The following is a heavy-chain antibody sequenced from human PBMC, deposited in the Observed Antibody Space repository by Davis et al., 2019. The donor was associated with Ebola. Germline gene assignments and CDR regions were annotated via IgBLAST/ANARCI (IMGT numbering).Heavy chain of an antibody. J-gene: IGHJ4*02. CDR1: AGSISSYY. Sequence: PSETLSLTCTVSAGSISSYYWSWIRQPPGKGLEWIGYIYYSGSTYYNPSLKSRVTISVDTSKNQFSLKLSSVTAADTAVYYCARGVGYGKFDYWGQEKLVTVSS. CDR3: ARGVGYGKFDY. CDR2: IYYSGST. D-gene: IGHD5-12*01. V-gene: IGHV4-59*08.